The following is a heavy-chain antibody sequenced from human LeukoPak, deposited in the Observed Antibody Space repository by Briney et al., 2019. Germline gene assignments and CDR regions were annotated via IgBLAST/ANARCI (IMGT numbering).Heavy chain of an antibody. CDR2: VSSGGETT. J-gene: IGHJ3*02. V-gene: IGHV3-23*01. CDR3: AKDSIARNGVYDAFDI. D-gene: IGHD2-8*01. Sequence: GSLRLSCVASGFTFSEYAMNWVRQAPGKGLEWVAGVSSGGETTYYADSVKGHLTISRDNSKNTLYLQMNSLRAEDTALFYCAKDSIARNGVYDAFDIWGQGTKVTVSS. CDR1: GFTFSEYA.